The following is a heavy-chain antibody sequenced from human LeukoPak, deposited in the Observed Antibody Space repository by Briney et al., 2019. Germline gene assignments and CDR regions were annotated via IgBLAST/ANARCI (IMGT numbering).Heavy chain of an antibody. CDR2: IYTSGST. D-gene: IGHD6-19*01. CDR1: GGSISSGSYY. Sequence: SETLSLTCTVSGGSISSGSYYWSWIRQPAGKGLEWIGRIYTSGSTNYNPSLKSRVTISVDTSKNQFSLKLSSVTAADTAVYYCARGVGSGWVRTYYYYYMDVWGKGTTVTISS. J-gene: IGHJ6*03. V-gene: IGHV4-61*02. CDR3: ARGVGSGWVRTYYYYYMDV.